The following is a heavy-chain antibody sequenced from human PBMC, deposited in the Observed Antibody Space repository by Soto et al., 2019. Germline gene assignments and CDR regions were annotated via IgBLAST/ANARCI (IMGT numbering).Heavy chain of an antibody. CDR1: GFTFSSYA. CDR3: AKEVGYSYGPDYYYGMDV. D-gene: IGHD5-18*01. Sequence: GGALRLSCAASGFTFSSYAMSWVRQAPGKGLEWVSAISGSGGSTYYADSVKGRFTISRDNSKNTLYLQMNSLRAEDTAVYYYAKEVGYSYGPDYYYGMDVWGQGTTVTVSS. CDR2: ISGSGGST. V-gene: IGHV3-23*01. J-gene: IGHJ6*02.